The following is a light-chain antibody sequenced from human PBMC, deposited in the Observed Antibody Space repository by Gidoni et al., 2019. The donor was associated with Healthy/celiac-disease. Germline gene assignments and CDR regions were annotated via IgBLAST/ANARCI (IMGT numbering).Light chain of an antibody. CDR1: QSFLYSSNNKNY. Sequence: DIVMTQSPDSLAVSLGERATINCKSSQSFLYSSNNKNYLAWYQQKPGQPPKLLIYWASTRESGVPDRFSGSGSGTDFTLTISSLQAEDVAVYYCQHSVTFGQGTKVEIK. V-gene: IGKV4-1*01. J-gene: IGKJ1*01. CDR3: QHSVT. CDR2: WAS.